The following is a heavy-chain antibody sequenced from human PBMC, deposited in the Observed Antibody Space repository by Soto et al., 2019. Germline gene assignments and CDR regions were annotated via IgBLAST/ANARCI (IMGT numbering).Heavy chain of an antibody. CDR3: ARDFRNFWSGYYRYYYGMDV. Sequence: VSLRLSCAASGFTFSSYSMNWVRQAPWKGLEWVSYISSSSSTIYYADSVKGRFTISRDNAKNSLYLQMNSLRDEDTAVYYCARDFRNFWSGYYRYYYGMDVWGQGTTVTVS. CDR2: ISSSSSTI. D-gene: IGHD3-3*01. CDR1: GFTFSSYS. V-gene: IGHV3-48*02. J-gene: IGHJ6*02.